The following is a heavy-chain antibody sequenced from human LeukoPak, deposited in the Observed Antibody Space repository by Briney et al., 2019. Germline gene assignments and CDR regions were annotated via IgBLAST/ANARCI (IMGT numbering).Heavy chain of an antibody. CDR2: ISLYGSDK. CDR1: GFALSSHW. V-gene: IGHV3-30*03. D-gene: IGHD4-17*01. Sequence: GGSLRLSCAASGFALSSHWMTWVRQAPGKGLEWVAVISLYGSDKYYADSVKGRFTISRDDSKNTLYLQMNSLRADDTAVYYCARDPTTRSNQPQYYIDYWGQGTLVTVSS. J-gene: IGHJ4*02. CDR3: ARDPTTRSNQPQYYIDY.